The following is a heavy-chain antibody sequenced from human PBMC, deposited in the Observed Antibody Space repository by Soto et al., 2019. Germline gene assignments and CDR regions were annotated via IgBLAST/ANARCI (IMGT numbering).Heavy chain of an antibody. V-gene: IGHV4-59*01. CDR1: GGPIRAYH. Sequence: SETLSLTCAVSGGPIRAYHWTWIRQPPGKGLEWIGYVLYSGNTKYNPSLKSRVTISVDTSKNQFSLRLSSVTAADTAVYNCVNWSVGTYYDRLDEVFDFWGQGTMVTVSS. CDR3: VNWSVGTYYDRLDEVFDF. D-gene: IGHD3-22*01. J-gene: IGHJ3*01. CDR2: VLYSGNT.